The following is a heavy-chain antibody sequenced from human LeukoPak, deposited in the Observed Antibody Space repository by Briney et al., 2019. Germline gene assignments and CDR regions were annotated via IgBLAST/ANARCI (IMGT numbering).Heavy chain of an antibody. CDR3: ARDGGIIRFGGQDV. CDR1: GFTFSSYW. J-gene: IGHJ6*02. CDR2: MNRDGSEK. D-gene: IGHD3-16*01. Sequence: AGGSLRLSCAASGFTFSSYWMSWVRQAPGEGLEWVANMNRDGSEKNYVDSIKGRFTISRDNAANSLYLQMNSLRVEDTAVYYCARDGGIIRFGGQDVWGQGTTVIVS. V-gene: IGHV3-7*01.